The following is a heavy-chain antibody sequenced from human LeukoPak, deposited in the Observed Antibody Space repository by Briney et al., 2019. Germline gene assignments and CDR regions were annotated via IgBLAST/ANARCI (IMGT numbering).Heavy chain of an antibody. CDR3: AQDSEGLWAFDI. D-gene: IGHD3-16*01. V-gene: IGHV3-23*01. Sequence: GGSLRLSCAASGFTFSSYAMSWVRQAPGKGLEWVPTISGNGGSTYFADSVKGRFSISRDSSKNTLYLQMSSLRAEDTAMYYCAQDSEGLWAFDIWGQGTLVTVSS. CDR2: ISGNGGST. CDR1: GFTFSSYA. J-gene: IGHJ3*02.